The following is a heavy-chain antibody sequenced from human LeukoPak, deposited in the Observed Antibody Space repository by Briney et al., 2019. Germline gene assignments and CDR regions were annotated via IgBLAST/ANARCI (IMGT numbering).Heavy chain of an antibody. J-gene: IGHJ4*02. V-gene: IGHV3-33*08. Sequence: GGSLRLSCAASGFIFSSYGMHWVRQAPGKGLEWVAFIRYDGSNKYYTDSVKGRFTISRDNAKNSLYLQMNSLRAEDTALYYCARNFGGGDSSGPYYWGQGTLVTVSS. D-gene: IGHD3-22*01. CDR3: ARNFGGGDSSGPYY. CDR2: IRYDGSNK. CDR1: GFIFSSYG.